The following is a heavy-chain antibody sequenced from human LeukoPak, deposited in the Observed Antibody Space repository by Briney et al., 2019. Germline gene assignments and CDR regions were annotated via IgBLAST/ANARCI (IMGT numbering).Heavy chain of an antibody. CDR1: GFTFHDYA. Sequence: GRSLRLSRAASGFTFHDYAMHWVRQAPGKGLEWVSGISWNSGDIGYADSVKGRFTISRDNAKHSLYLQMNSLRAEDTAFYYCAKDTAVANFRWFDPWGQGTLVTVSS. CDR3: AKDTAVANFRWFDP. D-gene: IGHD6-19*01. J-gene: IGHJ5*02. CDR2: ISWNSGDI. V-gene: IGHV3-9*01.